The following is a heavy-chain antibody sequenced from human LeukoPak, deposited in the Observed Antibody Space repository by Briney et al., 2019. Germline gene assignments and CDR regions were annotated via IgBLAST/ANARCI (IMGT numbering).Heavy chain of an antibody. CDR1: GFTFTSYS. D-gene: IGHD3-3*01. J-gene: IGHJ5*02. V-gene: IGHV3-23*01. CDR3: AKVGDP. CDR2: ISGGGST. Sequence: GGSLRLSCAASGFTFTSYSMNWVRQAPGKGLEWVSTISGGGSTYYADSVKGRFTISRDNSKNTLYLQVNSLRAEDTAVYYCAKVGDPWGQGTLVTVSS.